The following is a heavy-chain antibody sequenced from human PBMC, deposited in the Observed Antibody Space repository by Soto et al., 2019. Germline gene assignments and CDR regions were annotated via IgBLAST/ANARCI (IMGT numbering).Heavy chain of an antibody. J-gene: IGHJ6*02. CDR3: ARQSEYYYASGRAAPLYGMDV. CDR1: SASISSSSYT. D-gene: IGHD3-10*01. V-gene: IGHV4-39*01. Sequence: SETLSLTCTVSSASISSSSYTWGWIRQPPGKGLEWIGSIYYSGTTYYNPSLNSRATVSVDTSKNQFSLKVTSVTAADTAVYYCARQSEYYYASGRAAPLYGMDVWGQGTTVTVSS. CDR2: IYYSGTT.